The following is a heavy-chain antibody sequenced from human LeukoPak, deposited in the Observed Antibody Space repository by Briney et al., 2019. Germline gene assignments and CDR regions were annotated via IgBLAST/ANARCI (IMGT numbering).Heavy chain of an antibody. V-gene: IGHV3-74*01. Sequence: PGGSLRLFCAASGFTFSNYWMHWVRQAPGKGLVWVSRIKSDGSSTNYADSVKGRFTISRDNAKNTLYLQMDSLRVEDTAVYYCARDGMQGSSSFYYYMDVWGKGTTVTVSS. CDR3: ARDGMQGSSSFYYYMDV. J-gene: IGHJ6*03. CDR1: GFTFSNYW. CDR2: IKSDGSST. D-gene: IGHD6-6*01.